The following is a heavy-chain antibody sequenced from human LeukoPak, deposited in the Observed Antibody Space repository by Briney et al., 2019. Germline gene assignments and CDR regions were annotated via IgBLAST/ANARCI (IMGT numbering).Heavy chain of an antibody. CDR3: ARDDSPHYYDSSGYYPIFDY. J-gene: IGHJ4*02. CDR1: GLIFSTYT. D-gene: IGHD3-22*01. Sequence: GGSLRLSCAASGLIFSTYTMNWVRQAPGKGLEWVSSITGSSSYIYYADSVKGRFTISRDNAKNSLFLQMNSLRAEDTAMYYCARDDSPHYYDSSGYYPIFDYWGQGTLVTVSS. V-gene: IGHV3-21*01. CDR2: ITGSSSYI.